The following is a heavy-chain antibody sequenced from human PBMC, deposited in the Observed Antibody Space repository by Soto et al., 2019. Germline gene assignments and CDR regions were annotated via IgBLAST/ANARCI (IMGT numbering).Heavy chain of an antibody. CDR3: AKEGTVRYNWNYYYYYGMDV. D-gene: IGHD1-20*01. CDR1: GFTFSSYG. J-gene: IGHJ6*02. V-gene: IGHV3-30*18. Sequence: GGSLRLSCAASGFTFSSYGMHWVRQAPGKGLEWVAVISYDGSNKYYADSVKGRFTISRDNSKNTLYLQMNSLRAEDTAVYYCAKEGTVRYNWNYYYYYGMDVWGQGTTVTVSS. CDR2: ISYDGSNK.